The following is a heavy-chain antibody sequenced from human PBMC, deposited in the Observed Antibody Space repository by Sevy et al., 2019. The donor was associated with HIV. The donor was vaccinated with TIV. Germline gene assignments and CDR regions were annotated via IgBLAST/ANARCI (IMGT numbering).Heavy chain of an antibody. CDR1: GFTFSGSA. Sequence: GGSLRLSCAASGFTFSGSAMHWVRQASGKGLEWVGRIRSKANSYATAYAASVKGRFTISRDDSKNRAYLQMNSLKTEDTAVYYCTRLGLLYDSSGYYYGYWGQGTLVTVSS. CDR2: IRSKANSYAT. J-gene: IGHJ4*02. V-gene: IGHV3-73*01. D-gene: IGHD3-22*01. CDR3: TRLGLLYDSSGYYYGY.